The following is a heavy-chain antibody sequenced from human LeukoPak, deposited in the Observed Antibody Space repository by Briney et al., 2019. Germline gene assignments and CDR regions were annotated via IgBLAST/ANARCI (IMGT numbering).Heavy chain of an antibody. CDR3: ARDTSSGWSNWFDP. V-gene: IGHV3-7*01. J-gene: IGHJ5*02. CDR1: GFTFSSYW. CDR2: IKQDGSEK. D-gene: IGHD6-19*01. Sequence: GGSLRLSCAASGFTFSSYWMSWVRQAPGKGLEWVANIKQDGSEKYYVDSVKGRFTISRDNAKNSLYLQMNSLRAEDTAVYYCARDTSSGWSNWFDPWGQGTLVTVSS.